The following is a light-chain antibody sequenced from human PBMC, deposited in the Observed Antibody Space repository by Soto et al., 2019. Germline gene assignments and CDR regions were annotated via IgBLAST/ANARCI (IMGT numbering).Light chain of an antibody. J-gene: IGLJ2*01. V-gene: IGLV2-14*03. CDR1: SSDIGAYNF. CDR2: DVN. Sequence: QSALTQPASVSGSPGQSITISCTGTSSDIGAYNFVSWYQQHPGKAPKLMLYDVNIRPSGVSNRFSGSTSGNTASLTISGLQAEDDADYYCTSWTTSTTMIFGGGTMLTVL. CDR3: TSWTTSTTMI.